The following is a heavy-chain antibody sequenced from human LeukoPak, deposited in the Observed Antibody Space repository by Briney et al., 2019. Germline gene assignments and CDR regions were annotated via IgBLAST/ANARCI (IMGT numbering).Heavy chain of an antibody. V-gene: IGHV1-24*01. J-gene: IGHJ4*02. Sequence: GASVKVSCKVSGYTLTELSMHWVRQAPGKGLEWMGGFDPEDGETIYAQKFQGRVTMTEDTSTDTPYMELSSLRSEDTAVYYCATAYYYDSSGYPIFDYWGQGTLVTVSS. CDR3: ATAYYYDSSGYPIFDY. D-gene: IGHD3-22*01. CDR1: GYTLTELS. CDR2: FDPEDGET.